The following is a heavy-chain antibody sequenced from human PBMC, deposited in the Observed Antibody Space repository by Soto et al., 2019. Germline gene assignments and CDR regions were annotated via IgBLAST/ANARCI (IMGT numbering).Heavy chain of an antibody. J-gene: IGHJ6*02. V-gene: IGHV4-31*03. Sequence: PSETLCLTCTVSGGSISSGGFYWSWIRQHPGKGLEWIGYIYYSGSTYYHPSLTSRVTISVDTSKNHFSLKLSSVTAGDTAVYYSARDREVHYSDYGGSDYYYGMDVWGQGTTVTVS. CDR3: ARDREVHYSDYGGSDYYYGMDV. CDR1: GGSISSGGFY. CDR2: IYYSGST. D-gene: IGHD4-17*01.